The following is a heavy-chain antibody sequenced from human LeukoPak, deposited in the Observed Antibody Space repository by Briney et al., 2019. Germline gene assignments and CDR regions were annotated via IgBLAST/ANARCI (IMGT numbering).Heavy chain of an antibody. CDR3: AGCRDGYNWGVYMDV. V-gene: IGHV4-4*09. CDR2: IYTSGSP. Sequence: SETLSLTCTVSGGSISSYYWSWIRQPPGKGLEWIGYIYTSGSPIYNPSLKSRVTISGDTSKNQFSLKLTSVTAADSAVSYCAGCRDGYNWGVYMDVWGKGTTVTVSS. D-gene: IGHD5-24*01. CDR1: GGSISSYY. J-gene: IGHJ6*03.